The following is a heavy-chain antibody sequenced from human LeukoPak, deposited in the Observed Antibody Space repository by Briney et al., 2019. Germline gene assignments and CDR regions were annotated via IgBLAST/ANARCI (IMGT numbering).Heavy chain of an antibody. J-gene: IGHJ3*02. D-gene: IGHD2-2*03. Sequence: ASVKVSCKASGYTFTGYYMHWVRQAPGQGLEWTGWINPNSGGTNYAQKFQGRVTMTRDMSISTAYMELSRLRSDDTAVYYCAREYGLDIVVVPAAKDAFDIWGQGTMVTVSS. V-gene: IGHV1-2*02. CDR1: GYTFTGYY. CDR3: AREYGLDIVVVPAAKDAFDI. CDR2: INPNSGGT.